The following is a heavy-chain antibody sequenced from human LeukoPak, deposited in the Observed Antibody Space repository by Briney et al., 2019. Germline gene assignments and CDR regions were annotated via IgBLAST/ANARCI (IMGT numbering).Heavy chain of an antibody. D-gene: IGHD1-26*01. CDR2: ISGSGGRT. V-gene: IGHV3-23*01. CDR3: ANGIDY. J-gene: IGHJ4*02. CDR1: GFTFSSSS. Sequence: GGSLRLSCAASGFTFSSSSMSWVRQAPGKWLECVSAISGSGGRTYYAPSVKGRFTISRDNSKNTLYLQMNSLRAEDTAVYYCANGIDYWGQGTLVTVSS.